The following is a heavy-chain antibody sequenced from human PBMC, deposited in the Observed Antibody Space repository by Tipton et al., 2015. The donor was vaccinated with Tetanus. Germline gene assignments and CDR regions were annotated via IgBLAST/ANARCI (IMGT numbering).Heavy chain of an antibody. CDR1: GYIFNNYW. CDR3: ARAHCTDGVCNFDF. D-gene: IGHD2-8*01. J-gene: IGHJ4*02. CDR2: IYPGDSDT. Sequence: QLVQSGGEGKKPGESLKISCKGSGYIFNNYWIGWVRQKPGKGLEGMGIIYPGDSDTRYSPSFQGQVTISVDKSINTAYLQWSSLKASDSSMFYCARAHCTDGVCNFDFWGQGALVTVAS. V-gene: IGHV5-51*01.